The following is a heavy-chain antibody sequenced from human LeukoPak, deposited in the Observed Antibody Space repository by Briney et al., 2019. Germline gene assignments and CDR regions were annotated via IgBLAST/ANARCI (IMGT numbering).Heavy chain of an antibody. CDR3: ASSYFDNSLHAYDI. CDR2: IKQDGSEM. J-gene: IGHJ3*02. CDR1: GFTFSSHW. Sequence: GGSLRLSCAASGFTFSSHWMDWVRQAPGKGLEWVANIKQDGSEMYYVDSVKGRFTISRDNTKNSLFLHMSSLRAEDTAVYFCASSYFDNSLHAYDIWGQGTMVTVSS. D-gene: IGHD3-22*01. V-gene: IGHV3-7*01.